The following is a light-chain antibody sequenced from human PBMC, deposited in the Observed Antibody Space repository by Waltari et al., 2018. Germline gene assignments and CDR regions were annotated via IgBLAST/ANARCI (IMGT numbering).Light chain of an antibody. J-gene: IGLJ1*01. CDR1: SSAVGGYNS. CDR3: TSYTSSSTYV. CDR2: DVN. V-gene: IGLV2-14*03. Sequence: QSALTQPASVSGSPGQSITISCTGTSSAVGGYNSVSWYQHHPGKAPKLMIYDVNKRPSGVSDRFSGSKSGNTASLTISGLQTEDEADYYCTSYTSSSTYVFGIGTKVTVL.